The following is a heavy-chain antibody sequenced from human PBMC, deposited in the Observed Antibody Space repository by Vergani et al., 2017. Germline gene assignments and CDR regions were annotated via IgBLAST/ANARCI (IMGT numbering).Heavy chain of an antibody. CDR3: ARGTFLHDFDY. J-gene: IGHJ4*03. Sequence: QVQLQESGPGLLKPSQTLFLPCSVAGDSISSGNYYWNWIRQPAGKGLEWRGLIYSSGSNSYNPSIKSLITMSLDTSKYQFLLILSSVTAADTAVYYCARGTFLHDFDYWGQGTVVTVSS. CDR2: IYSSGSN. CDR1: GDSISSGNYY. D-gene: IGHD1-26*01. V-gene: IGHV4-61*02.